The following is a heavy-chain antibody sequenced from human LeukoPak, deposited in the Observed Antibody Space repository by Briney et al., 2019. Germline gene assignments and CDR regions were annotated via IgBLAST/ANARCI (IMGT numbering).Heavy chain of an antibody. CDR3: ARGRGYCSGGSCYYFDY. V-gene: IGHV5-51*01. CDR2: IYPGDSDT. Sequence: RGESLKISCKGSGYSLTSYWIGWVRQMPGKGLEWMGIIYPGDSDTRYSPSFQGQVTISADKSISTAYLQWSSLKASDTAMYYCARGRGYCSGGSCYYFDYWGQGTLVTVSS. J-gene: IGHJ4*02. D-gene: IGHD2-15*01. CDR1: GYSLTSYW.